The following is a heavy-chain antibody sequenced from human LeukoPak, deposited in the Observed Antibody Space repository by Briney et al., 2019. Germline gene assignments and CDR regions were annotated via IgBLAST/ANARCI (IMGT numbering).Heavy chain of an antibody. V-gene: IGHV3-66*01. J-gene: IGHJ4*02. CDR3: ARAIDSYGFYDS. D-gene: IGHD5-18*01. CDR1: GFSFSDYW. CDR2: IYSGGST. Sequence: GGSLRLSCAASGFSFSDYWMSWVRQAPGKGLEWVSVIYSGGSTYYADSVKGRFTISRDNSKSTLYLQMNSLRAEDTAVYYCARAIDSYGFYDSWGQGTLVAVSS.